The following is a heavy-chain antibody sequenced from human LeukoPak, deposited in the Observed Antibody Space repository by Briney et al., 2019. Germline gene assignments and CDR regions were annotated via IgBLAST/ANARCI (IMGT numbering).Heavy chain of an antibody. D-gene: IGHD2-15*01. V-gene: IGHV1-18*01. CDR1: GYTFTSYG. CDR2: ISAYNGNT. J-gene: IGHJ5*02. CDR3: ARVVVAAITGGFWFDP. Sequence: GASVKVSCKASGYTFTSYGISWVRQAPGQGLEWMGWISAYNGNTNYAQKLQGRVTMTTDTSTSTAYMELRSLRSDDTAVYYCARVVVAAITGGFWFDPWGQGTLVTVSS.